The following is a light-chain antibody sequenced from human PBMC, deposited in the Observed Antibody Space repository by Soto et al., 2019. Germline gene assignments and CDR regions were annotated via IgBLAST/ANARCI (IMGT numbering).Light chain of an antibody. J-gene: IGKJ1*01. V-gene: IGKV1-33*01. CDR1: QDISNY. CDR3: QQYHLYWT. Sequence: DIQMTQSPFSLSASVGDRVTITCQASQDISNYLNCYQHQPGSAPKLLIYGASTLQSGVPSRFSGSGSGAEFTLTIDNLQPEDFATYYCQQYHLYWTFGPGTKVDNK. CDR2: GAS.